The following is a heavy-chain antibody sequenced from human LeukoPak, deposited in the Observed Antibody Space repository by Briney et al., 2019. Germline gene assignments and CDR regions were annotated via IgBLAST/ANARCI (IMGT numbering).Heavy chain of an antibody. V-gene: IGHV4-61*08. J-gene: IGHJ6*02. Sequence: SETLSLTCTVSGGSISSGVYYWSWIRQPPGKGLEWIGYIYYSGSTNYNPSLKSRVTISVDTSKNQFSLKLSSVTAADTAVYYCARGHTMVRYGMDVWGQGTTVTVSS. CDR3: ARGHTMVRYGMDV. CDR2: IYYSGST. D-gene: IGHD3-10*01. CDR1: GGSISSGVYY.